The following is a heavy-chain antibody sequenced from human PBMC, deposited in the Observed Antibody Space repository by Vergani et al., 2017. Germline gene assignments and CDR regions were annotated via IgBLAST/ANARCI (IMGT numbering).Heavy chain of an antibody. CDR2: IKQDGSEK. CDR3: ARVHYDFWSGYYRDY. J-gene: IGHJ4*02. CDR1: GFTFSSYW. D-gene: IGHD3-3*01. Sequence: EVQLVESGGGLVQPGGSLRLSCAASGFTFSSYWMSWVRQAPGKGLEWVANIKQDGSEKYYVDSVKGRFTISRDNAKNSLYLQMNSLRAEETAGYYCARVHYDFWSGYYRDYWGQGTLVTVSS. V-gene: IGHV3-7*03.